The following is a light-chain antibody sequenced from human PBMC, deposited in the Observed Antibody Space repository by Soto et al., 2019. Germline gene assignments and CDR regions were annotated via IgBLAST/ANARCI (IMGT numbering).Light chain of an antibody. CDR1: SSDVGGYDY. CDR3: SSYSISTAYL. V-gene: IGLV2-14*01. J-gene: IGLJ1*01. CDR2: EVS. Sequence: QSVLTQPASVSGSPGQSMTISCTGTSSDVGGYDYVSWYQLHPGKAPKLMVFEVSNRPSGGCYRFSGSKSGNTASLTISGLQAEDEADYFCSSYSISTAYLFGTGTKGTVL.